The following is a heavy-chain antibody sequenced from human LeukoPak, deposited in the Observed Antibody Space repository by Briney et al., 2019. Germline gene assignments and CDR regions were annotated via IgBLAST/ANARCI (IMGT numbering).Heavy chain of an antibody. CDR2: IFTSGRT. CDR3: ARDRQTSSYSSSWYPGLFDY. D-gene: IGHD6-13*01. J-gene: IGHJ4*02. CDR1: GGSINSGTSY. Sequence: PSETLSLTCTVSGGSINSGTSYWSWIRQPAGKGLEWIGRIFTSGRTYYNPSLKSRVAISVDMSENQFSLRLSSVTAADTAVYYCARDRQTSSYSSSWYPGLFDYWGQGTLVTVSS. V-gene: IGHV4-61*02.